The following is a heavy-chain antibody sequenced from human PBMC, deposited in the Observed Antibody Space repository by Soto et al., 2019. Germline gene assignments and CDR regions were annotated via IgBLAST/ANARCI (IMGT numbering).Heavy chain of an antibody. D-gene: IGHD2-15*01. V-gene: IGHV4-59*01. CDR3: ARVLGYCSGGSCYSYAFDI. Sequence: PSETLSLTCTVSGGSISSYYWSWIRQPPGKGLEWIGYIYYSGSTNYNPSLKSRVTISVDTSKNQFSLKLSSVTAADTAVYYCARVLGYCSGGSCYSYAFDIWGQGTMVTVSS. CDR2: IYYSGST. J-gene: IGHJ3*02. CDR1: GGSISSYY.